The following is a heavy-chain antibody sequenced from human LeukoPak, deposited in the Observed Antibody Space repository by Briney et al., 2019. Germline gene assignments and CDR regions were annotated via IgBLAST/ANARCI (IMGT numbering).Heavy chain of an antibody. D-gene: IGHD4-17*01. J-gene: IGHJ4*02. V-gene: IGHV1-18*01. CDR3: ARLEHYAKIFDY. CDR1: GYTFTSYG. Sequence: ASVKVSCKASGYTFTSYGISWVRQAPGQGLEWMGWISAYNGNTNYTQRLQGRVTMTTDTSTSTTYMQLRSLRSDDTAVYYCARLEHYAKIFDYWGQGTLVTVSS. CDR2: ISAYNGNT.